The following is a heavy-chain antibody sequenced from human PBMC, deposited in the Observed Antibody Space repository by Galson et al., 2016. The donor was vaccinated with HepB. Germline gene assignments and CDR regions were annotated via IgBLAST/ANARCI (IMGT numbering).Heavy chain of an antibody. Sequence: SLRLSCAASGFTFDTYAMHWVRQAPGKGLEWVSGISWNSGSVGYADSVKGRFTMSRDNAKKSLYLQMNSLRPEDTALYYCTKDSLIYSSSWYSFHCWGQGTLVTVSS. CDR2: ISWNSGSV. D-gene: IGHD6-13*01. J-gene: IGHJ4*02. V-gene: IGHV3-9*01. CDR3: TKDSLIYSSSWYSFHC. CDR1: GFTFDTYA.